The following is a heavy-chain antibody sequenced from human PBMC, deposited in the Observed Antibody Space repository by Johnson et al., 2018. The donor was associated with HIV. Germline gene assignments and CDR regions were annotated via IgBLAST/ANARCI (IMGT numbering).Heavy chain of an antibody. J-gene: IGHJ3*02. Sequence: VQLVESGGGLIQPGGSLRLSCAASEFTVSSNYMSWVRQAPGKGLEWVSVIYNGGTTYYADSVKGRFTISRDNSKNTLYLQMNSLKPEDTAVYYCTTGSSGSNAFDIWGQGTMVTVSS. CDR2: IYNGGTT. D-gene: IGHD3-22*01. V-gene: IGHV3-53*01. CDR1: EFTVSSNY. CDR3: TTGSSGSNAFDI.